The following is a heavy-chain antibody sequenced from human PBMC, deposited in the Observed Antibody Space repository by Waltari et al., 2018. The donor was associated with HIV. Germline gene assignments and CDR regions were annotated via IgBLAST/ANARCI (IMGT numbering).Heavy chain of an antibody. Sequence: QLQLQESGPGLVKPSETLSLTCTVSGGSISSSSYYWGWIRQPPGKGLEWIGSIYYSGSTYYNPSLKSRVTISVDTSKNQFSLKLSSVTAADTAVYYCARRGEGYYYYGMDVWGQGTTVTVSS. CDR3: ARRGEGYYYYGMDV. J-gene: IGHJ6*02. CDR2: IYYSGST. CDR1: GGSISSSSYY. V-gene: IGHV4-39*01. D-gene: IGHD3-16*01.